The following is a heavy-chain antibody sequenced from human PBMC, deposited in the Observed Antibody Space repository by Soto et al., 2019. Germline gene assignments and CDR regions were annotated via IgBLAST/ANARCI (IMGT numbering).Heavy chain of an antibody. D-gene: IGHD5-18*01. V-gene: IGHV3-9*01. Sequence: EVQLVESGGGLVQPGRSLRLSCAASGFTFDDYAMHWVRQAPGKGLEWVSGISWNSGSIGYADSVKGRFTISRDNAKNSLYLQMNSLRAEDTALYYCAKEIHVDTARYFDLWGRGTLVTVSS. CDR3: AKEIHVDTARYFDL. CDR2: ISWNSGSI. J-gene: IGHJ2*01. CDR1: GFTFDDYA.